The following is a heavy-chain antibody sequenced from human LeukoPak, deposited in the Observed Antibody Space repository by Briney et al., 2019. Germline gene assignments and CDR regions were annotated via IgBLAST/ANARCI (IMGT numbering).Heavy chain of an antibody. CDR2: IRYNGNNK. J-gene: IGHJ5*02. CDR3: ARNWELLRSGWFDP. D-gene: IGHD1-26*01. CDR1: GFTFSSYG. V-gene: IGHV3-30*02. Sequence: GGSLRLSCAASGFTFSSYGMHWVRQAPGKGLEWVTFIRYNGNNKYYADSVKGRFTISRDNSKNTLYLQMNSLRPEDTAVYCCARNWELLRSGWFDPWGQGTLVTVSS.